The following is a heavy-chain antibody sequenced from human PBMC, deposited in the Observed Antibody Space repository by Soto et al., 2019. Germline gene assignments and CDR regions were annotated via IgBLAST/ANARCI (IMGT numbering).Heavy chain of an antibody. Sequence: EVQLVESGGDLVQPGGSLRLSCVASGFTLSDHYMDWVRQAPGKGLEWVGRIRNEPKSYITDYAESVKGRFTISRGDSRDSLFVEMNSLTTEDTAIYYCAGLPWTGSYFPWGQGTLVTVSS. CDR2: IRNEPKSYIT. J-gene: IGHJ5*02. CDR1: GFTLSDHY. D-gene: IGHD3-9*01. CDR3: AGLPWTGSYFP. V-gene: IGHV3-72*01.